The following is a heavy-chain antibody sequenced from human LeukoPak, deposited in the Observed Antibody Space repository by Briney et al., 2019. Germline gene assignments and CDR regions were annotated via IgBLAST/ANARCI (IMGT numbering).Heavy chain of an antibody. CDR3: VRSVSGTYGQFDF. D-gene: IGHD5/OR15-5a*01. CDR1: GFTFTSHS. J-gene: IGHJ4*02. V-gene: IGHV3-21*01. Sequence: GGSLRLSCAASGFTFTSHSLNWVRQAPGKGLEWVSSISFDSTYIYYADSLKGRFTISRDNAKSTLYLQMNSLRAEDTAVYYCVRSVSGTYGQFDFWGQGTLVTVSS. CDR2: ISFDSTYI.